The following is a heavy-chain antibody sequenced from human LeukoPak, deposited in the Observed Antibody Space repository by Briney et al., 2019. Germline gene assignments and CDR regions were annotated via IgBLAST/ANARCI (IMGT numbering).Heavy chain of an antibody. CDR1: GGSVSSSSDY. D-gene: IGHD3-22*01. J-gene: IGHJ5*02. V-gene: IGHV4-39*01. CDR2: IYHSETT. CDR3: GRPNPDSSGYYGSFDP. Sequence: SETLSLTCSVSGGSVSSSSDYWGWVRQPPGRGLEWIGSIYHSETTYYNPSLKSRVIISVDTSKNQFSLKLNSVTAADTAVYYCGRPNPDSSGYYGSFDPWGQGILVTVSS.